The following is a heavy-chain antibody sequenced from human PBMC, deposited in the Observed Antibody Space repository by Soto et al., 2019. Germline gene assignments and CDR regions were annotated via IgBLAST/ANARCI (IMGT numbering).Heavy chain of an antibody. J-gene: IGHJ3*02. CDR1: GGTFSSYT. CDR2: IIPILGIA. CDR3: ARRLGYCSSTSCPDAFDI. D-gene: IGHD2-2*01. V-gene: IGHV1-69*02. Sequence: QVQLVQSGAEVKKPGSSVKVSCKASGGTFSSYTISWVRQAPGQGLEWMGRIIPILGIANYAQKFQGRVTITADKSTSTASMELSSLRSEDTAVYYCARRLGYCSSTSCPDAFDIWGQGTMVTVSS.